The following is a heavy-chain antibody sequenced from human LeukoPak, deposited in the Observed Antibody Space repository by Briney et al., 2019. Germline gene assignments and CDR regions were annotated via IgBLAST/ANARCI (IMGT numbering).Heavy chain of an antibody. V-gene: IGHV3-23*01. CDR1: GFTFSSFA. D-gene: IGHD2-2*01. CDR2: VSGSGGST. Sequence: GGSLILSCAASGFTFSSFAMSWVRQAPGKGLEWVSAVSGSGGSTYYADSVRGRFTVSRDTSKNTLYLQMNSLRAEDTAVYYCAKDQEYCSSTSCYGWDYFDYWGQGNLVTGSS. J-gene: IGHJ4*02. CDR3: AKDQEYCSSTSCYGWDYFDY.